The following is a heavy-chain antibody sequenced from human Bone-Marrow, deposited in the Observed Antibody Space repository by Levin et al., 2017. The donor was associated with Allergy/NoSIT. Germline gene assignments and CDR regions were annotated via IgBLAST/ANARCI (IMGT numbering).Heavy chain of an antibody. D-gene: IGHD3-16*01. J-gene: IGHJ6*02. CDR3: ASWAMFYYDGSDFDYFYYGMDV. CDR1: GLSFSNYD. CDR2: ISGGSSRI. Sequence: PGGSLRLSCAASGLSFSNYDINWVRQAPGKGLEWVSSISGGSSRIYYADSVKGRFTISRDNAKNSLYLQMNSLRVEDTAVYYCASWAMFYYDGSDFDYFYYGMDVWGQGTTVTVSS. V-gene: IGHV3-21*06.